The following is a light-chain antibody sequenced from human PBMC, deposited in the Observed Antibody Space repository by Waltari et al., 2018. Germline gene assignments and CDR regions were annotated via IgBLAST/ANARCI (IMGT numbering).Light chain of an antibody. Sequence: DIQMTQSPSSLSASVGDSVTITSRASQSINTYLNWYQQKPGKAPELLIYAASSLQSGVPSAFSGSGSGTDFTLTISSLQPEDFATYFCQQGHSPPFTFGPGTKVDIK. CDR1: QSINTY. J-gene: IGKJ3*01. CDR2: AAS. V-gene: IGKV1-39*01. CDR3: QQGHSPPFT.